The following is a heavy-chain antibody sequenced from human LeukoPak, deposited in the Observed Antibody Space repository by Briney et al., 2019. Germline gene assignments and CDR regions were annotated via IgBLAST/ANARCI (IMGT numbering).Heavy chain of an antibody. V-gene: IGHV3-7*01. CDR2: IKQDGSEK. CDR3: ARDKIVGATHFDY. Sequence: GGSLRLSCAASGFTFSSYSMNWVRQAPGKGLEWVANIKQDGSEKYYVDSVKGRFTISRDNAKNSLYLQMNSLRAEDTAVYYCARDKIVGATHFDYWGQGTLVTVSS. D-gene: IGHD1-26*01. CDR1: GFTFSSYS. J-gene: IGHJ4*02.